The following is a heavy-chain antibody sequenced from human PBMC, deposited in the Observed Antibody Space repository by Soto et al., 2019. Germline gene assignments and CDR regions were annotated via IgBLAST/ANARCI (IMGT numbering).Heavy chain of an antibody. CDR2: MNPYSGNT. Sequence: SLNDPCKASGYTFTTYDISWVRQATGQGLEWMGWMNPYSGNTGYAQKFQGRVTVTRNTSISTVYMELSGLRPDDTAVYYCARRKERSGPHYFDYWCQGSQVTVSS. J-gene: IGHJ4*02. CDR1: GYTFTTYD. CDR3: ARRKERSGPHYFDY. V-gene: IGHV1-8*01.